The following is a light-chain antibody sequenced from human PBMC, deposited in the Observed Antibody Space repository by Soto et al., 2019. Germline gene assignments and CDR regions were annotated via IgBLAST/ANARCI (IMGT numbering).Light chain of an antibody. CDR3: QQSYSTPQGT. V-gene: IGKV1-39*01. CDR1: QSISSY. Sequence: DIQMTQSPSSLSASVGDRVTITCRASQSISSYLNWYQQKPGKAPKLLIYAAPSLQSGVPSRFSGSGSGTDFTLTISSLQPEDFATYYCQQSYSTPQGTFGQGTKVDIK. J-gene: IGKJ1*01. CDR2: AAP.